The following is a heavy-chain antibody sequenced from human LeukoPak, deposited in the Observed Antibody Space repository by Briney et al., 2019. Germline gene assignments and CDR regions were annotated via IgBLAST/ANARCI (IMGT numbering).Heavy chain of an antibody. D-gene: IGHD3-3*01. CDR2: IYYSGST. CDR3: ASWVIRFLEFDAFDI. V-gene: IGHV4-39*01. Sequence: PSETLSLTCTVSGGSISSSSYYWGWIRQPPGKGLEWIGSIYYSGSTYYNPSLKSRVTISVDTSKNQFSLKLSSVTAADTAVYYCASWVIRFLEFDAFDIWGQGTMVTVSS. J-gene: IGHJ3*02. CDR1: GGSISSSSYY.